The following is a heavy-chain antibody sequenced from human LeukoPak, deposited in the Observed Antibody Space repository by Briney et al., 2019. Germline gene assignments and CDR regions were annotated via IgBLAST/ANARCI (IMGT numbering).Heavy chain of an antibody. Sequence: ASVKVSCKASGGTFSSYAISWVRQAPGQGLEWMGWISAYNGNTNYAQKLQGRVTMTTDTSTSTAYMELRSLRSDDTAVYYCARDRGSGFGRAFDPWGQGTLVTVSS. CDR1: GGTFSSYA. V-gene: IGHV1-18*01. CDR3: ARDRGSGFGRAFDP. D-gene: IGHD3-10*01. CDR2: ISAYNGNT. J-gene: IGHJ5*02.